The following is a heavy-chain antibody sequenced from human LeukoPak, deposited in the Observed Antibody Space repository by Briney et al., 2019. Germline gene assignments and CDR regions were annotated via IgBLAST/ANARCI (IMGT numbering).Heavy chain of an antibody. CDR3: ARYYYDSSGYCDY. Sequence: SVKVSCKASGGTFSSYAISWVRQAPGQGLEWMGRIIPIFGTANYAQKFQGRVTITTDESTSTAYMELSSLRSEDTAVYYCARYYYDSSGYCDYWGQGALVTVSS. CDR1: GGTFSSYA. D-gene: IGHD3-22*01. V-gene: IGHV1-69*05. CDR2: IIPIFGTA. J-gene: IGHJ4*02.